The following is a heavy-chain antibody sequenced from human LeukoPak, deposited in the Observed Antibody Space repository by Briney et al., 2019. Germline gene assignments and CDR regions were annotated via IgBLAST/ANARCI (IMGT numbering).Heavy chain of an antibody. V-gene: IGHV4-4*07. CDR2: IYTSGTT. J-gene: IGHJ4*02. CDR3: ARETNWTFDY. D-gene: IGHD1-20*01. CDR1: GEYIREYY. Sequence: SETLSLTCTVSGEYIREYYWSWIRQPAGKGLEWIGRIYTSGTTDYNPSLESRVTMSIDTSNNYFSLKLSSVTAADTAVYYCARETNWTFDYWGQGTLVTVSS.